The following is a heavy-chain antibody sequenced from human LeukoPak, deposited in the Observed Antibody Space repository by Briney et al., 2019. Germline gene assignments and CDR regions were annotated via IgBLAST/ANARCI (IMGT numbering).Heavy chain of an antibody. CDR3: AKGYDSSGYYSPLDY. CDR1: GFTFSSYG. D-gene: IGHD3-22*01. CDR2: IRYDGGNK. Sequence: PGGSLRLSCAASGFTFSSYGMHWVRQAPGKGLEWVAFIRYDGGNKYYADSVKGRFTISRDNSKNTLYLQMNSLRAEDTAVYYCAKGYDSSGYYSPLDYWGQGTLVAVSS. J-gene: IGHJ4*02. V-gene: IGHV3-30*02.